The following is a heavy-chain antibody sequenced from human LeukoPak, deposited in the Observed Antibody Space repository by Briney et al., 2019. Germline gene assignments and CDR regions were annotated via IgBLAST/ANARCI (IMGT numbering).Heavy chain of an antibody. J-gene: IGHJ5*02. CDR2: IYYSGST. D-gene: IGHD4-17*01. V-gene: IGHV4-30-4*08. CDR1: GGSISSGDYY. Sequence: SQTLSLTCTVSGGSISSGDYYWSWIRQPPGKGLEWIGYIYYSGSTHYNPSLKSRVTMSVDTSKNQFSLKLSSVTAADTAVYYCARATVRYNWFDPWGQGTLVTVSS. CDR3: ARATVRYNWFDP.